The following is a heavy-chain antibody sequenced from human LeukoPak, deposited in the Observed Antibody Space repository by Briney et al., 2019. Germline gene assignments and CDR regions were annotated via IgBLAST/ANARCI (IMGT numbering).Heavy chain of an antibody. V-gene: IGHV3-48*04. CDR1: GFTFSSYS. Sequence: GGSLRLSCAASGFTFSSYSMNWVRQAPGKGLEWVSYISSSGSSIYYADSVKGRFTISRDNAKNSLYLQMNSLRAEDTAVYYCARGYSSSRGGNWFDPWGQGTLVTVSS. J-gene: IGHJ5*02. D-gene: IGHD6-13*01. CDR2: ISSSGSSI. CDR3: ARGYSSSRGGNWFDP.